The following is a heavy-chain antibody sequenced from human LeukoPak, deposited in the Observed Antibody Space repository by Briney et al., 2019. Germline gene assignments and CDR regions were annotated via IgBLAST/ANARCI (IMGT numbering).Heavy chain of an antibody. V-gene: IGHV4-39*07. J-gene: IGHJ4*02. D-gene: IGHD6-6*01. CDR2: IYYSGTT. Sequence: SETLSLTCTVSGGFIGRNSFYWGWIRQPPGKGLEWIGSIYYSGTTYYNPSLKSRVTISVDTSKNQFSLKLSSVTAADTAVYYCAREVVSIAARLLDYWGQGTLVTVSS. CDR1: GGFIGRNSFY. CDR3: AREVVSIAARLLDY.